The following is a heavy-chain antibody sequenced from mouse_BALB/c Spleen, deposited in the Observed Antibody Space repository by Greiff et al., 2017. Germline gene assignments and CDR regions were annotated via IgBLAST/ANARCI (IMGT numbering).Heavy chain of an antibody. D-gene: IGHD1-2*01. J-gene: IGHJ4*01. Sequence: EVQLQESGPGLVKPSQSLSLTCTVTGYSITSYYAWYCLRQLPGNKLEWRGYISYSGSTSYNPSLKSRISITRDTSKNQFFLQLNSVTTEDTATYYCARVEYGHYYAMDYWGQGTSVTVSS. CDR3: ARVEYGHYYAMDY. V-gene: IGHV3-2*02. CDR1: GYSITSYYA. CDR2: ISYSGST.